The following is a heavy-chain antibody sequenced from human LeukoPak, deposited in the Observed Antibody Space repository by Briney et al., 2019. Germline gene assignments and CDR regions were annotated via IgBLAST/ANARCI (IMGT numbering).Heavy chain of an antibody. D-gene: IGHD2-15*01. CDR3: ARVDCSGGSCYRFDY. CDR1: GYTLTSYY. V-gene: IGHV1-46*01. Sequence: GASVKVSCKASGYTLTSYYMQWVRQAPGQGIEWMGIINPNDATTSSARKFQGRVTMTRDTSTSTVYMELRSLTSEDTAVYYCARVDCSGGSCYRFDYWGQGTLVTVSS. J-gene: IGHJ4*02. CDR2: INPNDATT.